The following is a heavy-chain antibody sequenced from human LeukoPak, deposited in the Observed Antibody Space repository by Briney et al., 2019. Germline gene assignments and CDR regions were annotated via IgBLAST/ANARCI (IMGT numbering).Heavy chain of an antibody. D-gene: IGHD3-10*01. J-gene: IGHJ4*02. V-gene: IGHV4-34*01. CDR2: INHSGST. CDR3: ARAFSSGSGS. CDR1: GGSFSGYY. Sequence: SETLSLTCAVYGGSFSGYYWSWIRQPPGKGLEWIGEINHSGSTNYNPSLKSRVTISVDTSKNQFSLKLSSVTAADTAVYYCARAFSSGSGSWGQGTLVTVSS.